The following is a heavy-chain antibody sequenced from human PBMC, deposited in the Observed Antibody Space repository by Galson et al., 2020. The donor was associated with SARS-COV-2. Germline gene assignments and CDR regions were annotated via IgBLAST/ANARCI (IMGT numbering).Heavy chain of an antibody. V-gene: IGHV3-30*18. J-gene: IGHJ4*02. CDR3: AKGVNGYSSGWPPGY. D-gene: IGHD6-19*01. CDR1: GFTFSSYG. CDR2: ISYDGSNK. Sequence: GGSLRLSCAASGFTFSSYGMHWVRQAPGKGLEWVAVISYDGSNKYYADSVKGRFTISRDNSKNTLYLQMNSLRAEDTAVYYCAKGVNGYSSGWPPGYWGQGTLVTVSS.